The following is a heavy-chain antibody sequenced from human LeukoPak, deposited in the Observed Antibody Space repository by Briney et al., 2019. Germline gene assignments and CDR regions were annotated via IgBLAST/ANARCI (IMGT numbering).Heavy chain of an antibody. CDR2: IYYSGST. J-gene: IGHJ6*03. CDR1: GGSISSYY. D-gene: IGHD5-18*01. CDR3: ARDRGMGLDTANYMDV. Sequence: PSETLSLTCTVSGGSISSYYWSWIRQPPGKGLEWIGYIYYSGSTNYNPSLKSRVTISVDTSKNQFSLKLSSVTAADTAVYYCARDRGMGLDTANYMDVWGKGTTVTVSS. V-gene: IGHV4-59*01.